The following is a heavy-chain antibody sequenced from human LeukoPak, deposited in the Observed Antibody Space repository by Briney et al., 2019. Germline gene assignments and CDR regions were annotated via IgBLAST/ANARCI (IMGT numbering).Heavy chain of an antibody. J-gene: IGHJ4*02. CDR3: AKEFYYDSRGPLDY. D-gene: IGHD3-22*01. V-gene: IGHV3-48*01. Sequence: GGSLRLSCAASGFTFSSYSMNWVRQAPGKGLEWVSYISSSSITIFYTDSVKGRFTISRDNAKNSLYLQMDSLRVEDTGVYYCAKEFYYDSRGPLDYWGQGTLVTVSS. CDR2: ISSSSITI. CDR1: GFTFSSYS.